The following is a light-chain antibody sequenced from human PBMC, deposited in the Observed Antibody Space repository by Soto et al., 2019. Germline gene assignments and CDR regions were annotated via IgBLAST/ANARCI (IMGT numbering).Light chain of an antibody. J-gene: IGKJ4*01. V-gene: IGKV3-15*01. Sequence: EIVMTQSPATLSVSPGERATLSSRASQSVSSNLAWYQQKPGQAPRLLIYGASTRATGIPARFSGNGSGTEFTLTISSLQSEDFAVYYCQQYNNWPLTFGGGTKVEIK. CDR2: GAS. CDR1: QSVSSN. CDR3: QQYNNWPLT.